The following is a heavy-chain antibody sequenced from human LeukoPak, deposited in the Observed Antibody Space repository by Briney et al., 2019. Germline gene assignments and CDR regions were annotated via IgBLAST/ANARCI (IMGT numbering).Heavy chain of an antibody. D-gene: IGHD3-9*01. CDR3: ARSKDILTGYCFDY. J-gene: IGHJ4*02. CDR2: IYSSEST. CDR1: GDSISSSGFF. Sequence: SETLSLTCSVSGDSISSSGFFWGYIRQPPGKGLEWIGSIYSSESTYYNPSLKSRVTISVDTSKNQFSLKLSSVTAADTAVYYCARSKDILTGYCFDYWGQGTLVTVSS. V-gene: IGHV4-39*07.